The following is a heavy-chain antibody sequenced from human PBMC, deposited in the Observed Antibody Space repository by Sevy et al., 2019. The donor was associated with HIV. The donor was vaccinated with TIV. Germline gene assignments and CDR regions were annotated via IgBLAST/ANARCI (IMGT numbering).Heavy chain of an antibody. V-gene: IGHV4-61*01. CDR3: ARDQYYDILTGLYAMDV. J-gene: IGHJ6*02. Sequence: SETLSLTCSVSGASVSSANDYWSWIRQPPGKGLEWIGYVFYFGNTNYNPSLKSRATISLDTSKKQFSLKLTSVTAADTAIYHCARDQYYDILTGLYAMDVWGQGTTVTVSS. CDR2: VFYFGNT. D-gene: IGHD3-9*01. CDR1: GASVSSANDY.